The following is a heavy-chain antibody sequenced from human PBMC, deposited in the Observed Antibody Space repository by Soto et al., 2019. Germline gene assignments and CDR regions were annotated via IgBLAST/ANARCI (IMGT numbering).Heavy chain of an antibody. Sequence: ASVKVSCKTSGYTFIAYYIHWVRQAPGQGLEWMGWSNPNSGGAKYAQKFQGRVTLTRDTSISTAYMELTRLTSDDTAIYYCARSPDSLSLVHYWGQGTLVTVPQ. CDR1: GYTFIAYY. V-gene: IGHV1-2*02. D-gene: IGHD3-9*01. J-gene: IGHJ4*02. CDR2: SNPNSGGA. CDR3: ARSPDSLSLVHY.